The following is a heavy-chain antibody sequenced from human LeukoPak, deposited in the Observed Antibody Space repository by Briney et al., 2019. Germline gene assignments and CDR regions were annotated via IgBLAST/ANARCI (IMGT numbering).Heavy chain of an antibody. Sequence: SETLSLTCAVYGGSFSGYYWSWIRQPPGKGLEWIGEINHSGSTNYNPSLKSRVTISVGTSKDQFSLKLSSVTAADTAVYYCARGRFGSGNDYWGQGTLVTVSS. CDR2: INHSGST. J-gene: IGHJ4*02. CDR3: ARGRFGSGNDY. CDR1: GGSFSGYY. D-gene: IGHD1-26*01. V-gene: IGHV4-34*01.